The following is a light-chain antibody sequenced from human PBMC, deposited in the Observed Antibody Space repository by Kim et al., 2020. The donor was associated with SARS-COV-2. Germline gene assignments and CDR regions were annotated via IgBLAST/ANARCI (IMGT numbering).Light chain of an antibody. CDR2: WAS. J-gene: IGKJ4*01. V-gene: IGKV4-1*01. CDR1: QTVNQSNGRDY. Sequence: ATINCKSSQTVNQSNGRDYFAWYQKKPGLPPRRLIYWASTRESGVPDRVSGSGSGTNFTLTISSLQPEDVALYYCQQYTKTPLTFGGGTKVDIK. CDR3: QQYTKTPLT.